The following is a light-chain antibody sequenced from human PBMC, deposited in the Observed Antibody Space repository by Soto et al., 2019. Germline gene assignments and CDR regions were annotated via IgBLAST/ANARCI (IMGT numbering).Light chain of an antibody. Sequence: DIQMTQSPSSLSASVGDRVTITCRASQGIRIELGWYQQKPGKAPKLLIYDASNLESGVPSRFSGSGSGTEFTLTISNLQPDDIATYYCQQYENYWTFGQGTKVDIK. J-gene: IGKJ1*01. V-gene: IGKV1-17*02. CDR3: QQYENYWT. CDR1: QGIRIE. CDR2: DAS.